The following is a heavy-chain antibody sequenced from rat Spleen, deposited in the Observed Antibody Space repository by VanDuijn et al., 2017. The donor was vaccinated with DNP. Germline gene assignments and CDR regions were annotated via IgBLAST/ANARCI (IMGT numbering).Heavy chain of an antibody. D-gene: IGHD1-2*01. CDR1: GFTFSDYY. CDR2: IGSDGYAP. V-gene: IGHV5S23*01. CDR3: VRHEDSSSHIYGFAY. Sequence: EVQLVESGGGLVQPGRSQKLSCSASGFTFSDYYMAWVRQAPTKGLEWVAYIGSDGYAPYYGDSVKGRFTISRDNAKNTQYLQMDSLRSEDTATYYCVRHEDSSSHIYGFAYWGQGTLVTVSS. J-gene: IGHJ3*01.